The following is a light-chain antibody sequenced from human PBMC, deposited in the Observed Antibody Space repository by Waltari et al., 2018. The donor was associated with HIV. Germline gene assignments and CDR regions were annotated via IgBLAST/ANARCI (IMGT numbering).Light chain of an antibody. V-gene: IGLV2-23*02. CDR2: EVS. Sequence: QSALTQPAPVSGSPGQAITIPCTGTSRDVGGYKLVSWYQQHPGKAPKLMIYEVSKRPSGVSNRFSGSKSGNTASLTISGLQAEDEADYYCCSYAGSSTYVFGTGTKVTVL. CDR3: CSYAGSSTYV. J-gene: IGLJ1*01. CDR1: SRDVGGYKL.